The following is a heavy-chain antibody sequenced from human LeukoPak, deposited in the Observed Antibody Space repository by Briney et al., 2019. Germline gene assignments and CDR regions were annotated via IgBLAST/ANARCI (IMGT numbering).Heavy chain of an antibody. D-gene: IGHD3-22*01. CDR2: IKQDGSEK. Sequence: QSGGSLRLSCAASGFTFSSYWMSWVRQAPGKGLEWVANIKQDGSEKYYVDSVKGRFTISRGNAKNSLYLQMNSLRAEDTAVYYCARDSTNYYDSSGYYGDYYYYMDVWGKGTTVTVSS. V-gene: IGHV3-7*01. CDR1: GFTFSSYW. J-gene: IGHJ6*03. CDR3: ARDSTNYYDSSGYYGDYYYYMDV.